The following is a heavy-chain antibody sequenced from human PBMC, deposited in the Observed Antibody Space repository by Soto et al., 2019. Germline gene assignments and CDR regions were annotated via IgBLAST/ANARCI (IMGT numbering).Heavy chain of an antibody. CDR1: GYNFTSYW. CDR3: ARPRYYDSSGLTQYYFDY. J-gene: IGHJ4*02. D-gene: IGHD3-22*01. CDR2: IYPGDSDT. V-gene: IGHV5-51*01. Sequence: PGESHKISSKGSGYNFTSYWIGWVRQMPGKGLEWMGIIYPGDSDTRYSPSFQGQVTISADKSISTAYLQWSSLKASDTAMYYYARPRYYDSSGLTQYYFDYWGQGTLVTVSS.